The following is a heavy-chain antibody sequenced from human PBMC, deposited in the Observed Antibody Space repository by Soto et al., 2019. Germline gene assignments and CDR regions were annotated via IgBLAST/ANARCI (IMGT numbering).Heavy chain of an antibody. J-gene: IGHJ4*02. CDR3: TRGLFSGSSYSGSWYYFDS. Sequence: GHGCTWILQKNGKGLQWIGQINHSGSSIYNPSLKNRVTISTMSNNKFSLELSSVTAADTAVYYCTRGLFSGSSYSGSWYYFDSWGQGTMVTVSS. CDR2: INHSGSS. CDR1: GHG. V-gene: IGHV4-34*01. D-gene: IGHD1-26*01.